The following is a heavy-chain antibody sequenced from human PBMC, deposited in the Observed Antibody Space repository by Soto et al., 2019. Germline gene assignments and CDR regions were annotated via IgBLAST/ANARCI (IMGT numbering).Heavy chain of an antibody. Sequence: PSETLSLTCTVSGGSISSSYWSWIRQPPGKGLEWIGSIYYSGSTYYNPSLKSRVTISVDTSKNQFSLKLSSVTAADTAVYYCARQRYYYGSGSYLYYFDYWGQGTLVTVSS. J-gene: IGHJ4*02. V-gene: IGHV4-39*01. CDR1: GGSISSSY. CDR3: ARQRYYYGSGSYLYYFDY. D-gene: IGHD3-10*01. CDR2: IYYSGST.